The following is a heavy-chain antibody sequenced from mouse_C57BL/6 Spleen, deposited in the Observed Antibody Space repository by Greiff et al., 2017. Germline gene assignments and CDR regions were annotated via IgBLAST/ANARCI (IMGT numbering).Heavy chain of an antibody. CDR1: GYTFTDYY. CDR3: ARTPGGSWFAY. J-gene: IGHJ3*01. D-gene: IGHD1-1*01. CDR2: INPNNGGT. Sequence: EVQLQQSGPELVKPGASVKISCKASGYTFTDYYMNWVKQSHGKSLEWIGDINPNNGGTSYNQKFKGKATLTVDKSSSTAYMELRSLTSEDSAVYYCARTPGGSWFAYWGQGTLVTVSA. V-gene: IGHV1-26*01.